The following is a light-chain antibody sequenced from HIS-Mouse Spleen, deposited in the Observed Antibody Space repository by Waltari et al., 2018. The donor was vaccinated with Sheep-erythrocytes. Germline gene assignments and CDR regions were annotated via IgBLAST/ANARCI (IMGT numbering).Light chain of an antibody. Sequence: QSALTQPRSLSGSPGQSVTISCTAASSDVSGSNYVSWYQQHPGNAPKLMIYDVSKRPSGVPDRFSGSKSGNTASLTISGLQAEDEADYYCCSYAGSYTWVFGGGTKLTVL. J-gene: IGLJ3*02. CDR2: DVS. CDR3: CSYAGSYTWV. CDR1: SSDVSGSNY. V-gene: IGLV2-11*01.